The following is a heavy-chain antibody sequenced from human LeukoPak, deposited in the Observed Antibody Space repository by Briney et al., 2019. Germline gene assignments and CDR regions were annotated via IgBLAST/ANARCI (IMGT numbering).Heavy chain of an antibody. Sequence: SETLSLTCTVSGASISSNYWSWIRQSPGKELEWIAYINNNGRINYNPSLKSRVTILADTSKNQFSLNVRSVTAADTAVYYCARGAGWYDYWGQGTQVTVFS. D-gene: IGHD6-19*01. CDR2: INNNGRI. V-gene: IGHV4-59*08. CDR3: ARGAGWYDY. CDR1: GASISSNY. J-gene: IGHJ4*02.